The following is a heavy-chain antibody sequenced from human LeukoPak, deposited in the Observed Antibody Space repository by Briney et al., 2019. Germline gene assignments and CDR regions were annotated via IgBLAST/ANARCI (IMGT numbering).Heavy chain of an antibody. V-gene: IGHV4-31*03. D-gene: IGHD1-7*01. J-gene: IGHJ3*01. CDR2: IHYSGST. Sequence: SETLSLTCTVSGVSVSNGLYYWNWIRQHPGRGLEWIGYIHYSGSTYYNPSLQSRITISFDTSQNHFSLKLTSVTAADTAVYYCARAGGTTSAFELWGQGTVVTVSS. CDR3: ARAGGTTSAFEL. CDR1: GVSVSNGLYY.